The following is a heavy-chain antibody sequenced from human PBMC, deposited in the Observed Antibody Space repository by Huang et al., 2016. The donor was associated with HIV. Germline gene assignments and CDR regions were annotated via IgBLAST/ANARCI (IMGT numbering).Heavy chain of an antibody. Sequence: QVQLVESGGGVVQPGGSLRLSCAASGFTFSSYGMHGVRQAPGKGLEVVAFIRYDGSNKYYADSVKGRFTSSRDNSKNTLYLQMNSLRAEDTAVYYCAKTYYYDSSGYEDAFDIWGQGTMVTVSS. CDR3: AKTYYYDSSGYEDAFDI. CDR2: IRYDGSNK. J-gene: IGHJ3*02. CDR1: GFTFSSYG. D-gene: IGHD3-22*01. V-gene: IGHV3-30*02.